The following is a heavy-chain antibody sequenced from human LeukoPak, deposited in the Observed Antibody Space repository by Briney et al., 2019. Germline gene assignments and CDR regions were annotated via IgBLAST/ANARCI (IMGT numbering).Heavy chain of an antibody. CDR1: GYTFTSYY. CDR3: AKAIAAAHYDF. Sequence: ASVKVSCKASGYTFTSYYMHWVRQAPGQGLEWMGWIYPNSGGTNYAQKFQGRVTMTRDTSISTAYMELSRLTSDDTAIYYCAKAIAAAHYDFWGQGTLVTVSS. V-gene: IGHV1-2*02. D-gene: IGHD6-13*01. J-gene: IGHJ4*02. CDR2: IYPNSGGT.